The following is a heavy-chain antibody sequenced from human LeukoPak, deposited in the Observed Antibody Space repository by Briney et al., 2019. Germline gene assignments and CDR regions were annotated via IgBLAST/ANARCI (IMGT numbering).Heavy chain of an antibody. CDR3: ARLRGGYNYALGPFDY. D-gene: IGHD5-18*01. V-gene: IGHV3-21*01. CDR1: EFTFSSYS. Sequence: GGSLRLSCEASEFTFSSYSINWVRQAPGKGLEWVSSISSIRNYIYYADSVRGRFTISRDNARNSLYLQMNSLRAEDTAVDYCARLRGGYNYALGPFDYWGQGTLVTVSS. CDR2: ISSIRNYI. J-gene: IGHJ4*02.